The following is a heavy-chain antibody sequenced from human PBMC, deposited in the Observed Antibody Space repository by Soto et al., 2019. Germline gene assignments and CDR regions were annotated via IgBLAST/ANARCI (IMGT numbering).Heavy chain of an antibody. J-gene: IGHJ4*02. CDR1: GESISRTIYY. V-gene: IGHV4-39*02. D-gene: IGHD6-13*01. CDR3: ARPGGSGWFYFDS. CDR2: IYYSGST. Sequence: LEKLYLNCIISGESISRTIYYWAWIPQPPGKGLEWIGSIYYSGSTYYNPSLKSRVTISVDTSKNHFSLKLTSVTAADTAVYYCARPGGSGWFYFDSWGQGSQVTVS.